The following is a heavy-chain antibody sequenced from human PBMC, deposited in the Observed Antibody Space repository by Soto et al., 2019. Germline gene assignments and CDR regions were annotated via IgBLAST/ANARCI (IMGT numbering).Heavy chain of an antibody. Sequence: ETLSLTCTVSCGSISSYYWIWIRQPPGKGLVWSGDIYYSGSTNYNPSLKSRVTISVDTSKNQFSLKLSFVTAADTAAYYCARAGGSGSYSDWFDPWGQGTLVTVSS. V-gene: IGHV4-59*12. CDR1: CGSISSYY. CDR2: IYYSGST. J-gene: IGHJ5*02. D-gene: IGHD3-10*01. CDR3: ARAGGSGSYSDWFDP.